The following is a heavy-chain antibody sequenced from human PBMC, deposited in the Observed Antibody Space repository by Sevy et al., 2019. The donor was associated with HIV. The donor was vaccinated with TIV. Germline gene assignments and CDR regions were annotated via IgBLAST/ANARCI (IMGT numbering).Heavy chain of an antibody. D-gene: IGHD7-27*01. CDR3: ARRSPLTEHAFDL. Sequence: GESLKISCKGSGYSFTSYWIGWVRQMPGKGLEWMGIIYPGHSDTRYSPSFQGQVTISADKSISTAYLQWSSLKASGTAMYYCARRSPLTEHAFDLWGQGTMVTVSS. CDR1: GYSFTSYW. J-gene: IGHJ3*01. CDR2: IYPGHSDT. V-gene: IGHV5-51*01.